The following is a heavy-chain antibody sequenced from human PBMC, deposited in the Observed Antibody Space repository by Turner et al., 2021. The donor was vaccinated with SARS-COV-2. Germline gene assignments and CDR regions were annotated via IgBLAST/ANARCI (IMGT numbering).Heavy chain of an antibody. V-gene: IGHV4-39*01. CDR3: ARHSPELRGDYFDY. CDR1: GGSISSSSYY. Sequence: HLQLQESGPGLVKPSETLSLTCTVSGGSISSSSYYWGWIRQAPGKGLEWIGYIYYSGSTYYNPSLKSRVNISVDTSKNQFSLKLSSVTAADTAVYYCARHSPELRGDYFDYWGQGTLVTVSS. J-gene: IGHJ4*02. D-gene: IGHD1-26*01. CDR2: IYYSGST.